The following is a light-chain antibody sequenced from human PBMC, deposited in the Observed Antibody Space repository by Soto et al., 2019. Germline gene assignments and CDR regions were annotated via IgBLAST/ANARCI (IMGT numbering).Light chain of an antibody. CDR1: SSDVGGYNY. Sequence: QSVLTQPASVSGSPGQSITISCTGTSSDVGGYNYVSWYQQHPGKAPKLMIYEVNNRPSEVSNRFSGSKSGNTAFLTISGLQPEDEADYYCSSYAGSNKGVFGTGTKVTVL. CDR2: EVN. CDR3: SSYAGSNKGV. J-gene: IGLJ1*01. V-gene: IGLV2-14*01.